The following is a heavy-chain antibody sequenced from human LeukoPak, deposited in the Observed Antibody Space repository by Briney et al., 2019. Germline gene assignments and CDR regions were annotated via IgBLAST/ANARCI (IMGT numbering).Heavy chain of an antibody. CDR3: ATVRMGSYPDAFDI. J-gene: IGHJ3*02. D-gene: IGHD1-14*01. CDR1: GYTFTSYA. CDR2: INAGHGNT. V-gene: IGHV1-3*01. Sequence: ASVKVSCKASGYTFTSYAIQWVRQAPGQRLEWMGWINAGHGNTKYSQKFQGRVTITRDTSASTAYMELSSLRSEDTAVYYCATVRMGSYPDAFDIWGQGTMVTVSS.